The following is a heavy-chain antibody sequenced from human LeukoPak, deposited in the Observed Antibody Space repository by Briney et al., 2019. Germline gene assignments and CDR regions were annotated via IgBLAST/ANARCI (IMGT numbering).Heavy chain of an antibody. J-gene: IGHJ4*02. CDR1: GGTFSSYA. Sequence: SVKVSCKASGGTFSSYAISWVRQAPGQGLEWMGGIIPIFGTANYAQKFQGRVTITTDESTSTAYMELSRLRSDDTAVYYCARDRTTTVTNFDYWGQGTLVTDSS. CDR3: ARDRTTTVTNFDY. D-gene: IGHD4-17*01. V-gene: IGHV1-69*05. CDR2: IIPIFGTA.